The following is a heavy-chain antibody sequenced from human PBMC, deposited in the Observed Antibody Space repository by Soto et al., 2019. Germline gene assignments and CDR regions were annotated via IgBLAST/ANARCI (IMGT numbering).Heavy chain of an antibody. CDR2: IYYSGST. J-gene: IGHJ6*03. CDR3: ARGPCVAARRCYYMDV. CDR1: GGSISSYY. V-gene: IGHV4-59*01. Sequence: SETLSLTCTVSGGSISSYYWSWIRQPPGKGLEWIGYIYYSGSTNYNASLKSRVTISVDTSKSQFSLKLSSVTAADTAVYYCARGPCVAARRCYYMDVWGKGTTVTVSS. D-gene: IGHD6-6*01.